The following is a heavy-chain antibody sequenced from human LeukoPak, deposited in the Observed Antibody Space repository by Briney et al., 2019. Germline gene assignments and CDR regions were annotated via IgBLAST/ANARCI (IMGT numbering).Heavy chain of an antibody. D-gene: IGHD2-8*01. J-gene: IGHJ6*02. Sequence: SGGSLRLSCAASGFTFSSYAMSWVRQAPGKGLEWVSAISGSGGSTYYADSVKGRFTISRDNSKNTLYLQMNSLRAEDTAVYYCAKSPPTKRESYYYGMDVWGQGTTVTVSS. CDR1: GFTFSSYA. V-gene: IGHV3-23*01. CDR3: AKSPPTKRESYYYGMDV. CDR2: ISGSGGST.